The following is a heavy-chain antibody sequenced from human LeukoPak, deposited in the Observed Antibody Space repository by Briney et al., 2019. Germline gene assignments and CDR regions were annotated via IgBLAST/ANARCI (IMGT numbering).Heavy chain of an antibody. J-gene: IGHJ4*02. D-gene: IGHD5-18*01. V-gene: IGHV3-30*18. CDR3: AKFGYSYGYDDY. CDR1: GFTFSSYG. CDR2: ISYDGSNK. Sequence: GRSLRLSCAASGFTFSSYGMHWVRQAPGKGLEWVAVISYDGSNKNYADSVKGRFTISRDNSKNTLYLQMNSLRAEDTAVYYCAKFGYSYGYDDYWGQGTLVTVSS.